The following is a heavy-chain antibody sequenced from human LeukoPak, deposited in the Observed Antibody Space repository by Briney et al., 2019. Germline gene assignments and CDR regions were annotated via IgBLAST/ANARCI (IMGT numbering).Heavy chain of an antibody. J-gene: IGHJ4*02. D-gene: IGHD2-15*01. CDR2: INHSGST. V-gene: IGHV4-34*01. CDR3: ARSVGRYFDY. Sequence: SETLSLTCAVYGGPFSGYYWSWIRQPPGKGLEWIGEINHSGSTNYNPSLKSRVTISVDTSKNQFSLKLSSVTAADTAVYYCARSVGRYFDYWGQGTLVTVSS. CDR1: GGPFSGYY.